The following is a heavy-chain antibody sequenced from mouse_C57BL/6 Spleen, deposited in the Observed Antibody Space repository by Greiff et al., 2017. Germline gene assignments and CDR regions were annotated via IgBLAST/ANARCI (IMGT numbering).Heavy chain of an antibody. Sequence: VQLKESGGGLVKPGGSLKLSCAASGFTFSDYGMHWVRQAPEKGLEWVAYISSGSSTIYYADTVKGRFTISRDNAKNTLFLQMTSLRSEDTAMYYCARDYYGYFDYWGQGTTLTVSS. CDR1: GFTFSDYG. J-gene: IGHJ2*01. CDR2: ISSGSSTI. V-gene: IGHV5-17*01. D-gene: IGHD1-1*01. CDR3: ARDYYGYFDY.